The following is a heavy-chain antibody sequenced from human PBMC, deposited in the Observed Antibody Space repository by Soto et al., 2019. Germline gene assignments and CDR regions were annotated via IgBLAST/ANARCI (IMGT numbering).Heavy chain of an antibody. Sequence: SETLSLTCAVSGGSISSSNWWSWVRQPPGTGLEWIGEIYHSGSTNYNPSLKSRVTISVDKSKNQFSLKLSSVTAADTAVYYCASGANLIAAAGYYYGMDVWGQGTTVTVSS. D-gene: IGHD6-13*01. CDR2: IYHSGST. CDR3: ASGANLIAAAGYYYGMDV. J-gene: IGHJ6*02. V-gene: IGHV4-4*02. CDR1: GGSISSSNW.